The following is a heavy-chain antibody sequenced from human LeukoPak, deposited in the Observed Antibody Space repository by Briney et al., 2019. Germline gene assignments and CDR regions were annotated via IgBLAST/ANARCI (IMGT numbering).Heavy chain of an antibody. CDR2: INPSGGST. V-gene: IGHV1-46*01. J-gene: IGHJ3*02. Sequence: ASVKVSYKASGYTFTRYYMHWVRQAPGQGLEWMGIINPSGGSTTYAQKFQGRVTMTRDTSTSTVYMDLSSLRSEDTAVYYCARYSSPPNAFDIWGQGTMVTVSS. D-gene: IGHD6-13*01. CDR3: ARYSSPPNAFDI. CDR1: GYTFTRYY.